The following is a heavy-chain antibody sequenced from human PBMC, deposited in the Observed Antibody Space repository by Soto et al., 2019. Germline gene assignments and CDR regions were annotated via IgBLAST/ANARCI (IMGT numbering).Heavy chain of an antibody. J-gene: IGHJ4*02. CDR2: MFYTGSS. Sequence: QVQLQESGPGLVKPSETLSLTCTVSGDSISNLYWSWIRQPPGKGLEWIGYMFYTGSSDYNPSLKSRVTMSVDTSMNQFSLRLTSVTAADTAIYYCVSAPNPNYFDYWGQGTLITVSS. CDR1: GDSISNLY. D-gene: IGHD6-13*01. CDR3: VSAPNPNYFDY. V-gene: IGHV4-59*08.